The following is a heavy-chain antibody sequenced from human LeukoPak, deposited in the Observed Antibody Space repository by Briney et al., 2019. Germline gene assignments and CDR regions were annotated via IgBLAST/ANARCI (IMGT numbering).Heavy chain of an antibody. D-gene: IGHD3-10*01. CDR1: GFTFSSYA. Sequence: SGGSLRLSCAASGFTFSSYAMSWVRQAPGKGLEWVSAISGSGVSTYYADSVKGRFTISRDNSKNTLYLQMNSLRAEDTAVYYCARDYYGSGSYYFYYYYYGMDVWGQGTTVTVSS. J-gene: IGHJ6*02. CDR3: ARDYYGSGSYYFYYYYYGMDV. CDR2: ISGSGVST. V-gene: IGHV3-23*01.